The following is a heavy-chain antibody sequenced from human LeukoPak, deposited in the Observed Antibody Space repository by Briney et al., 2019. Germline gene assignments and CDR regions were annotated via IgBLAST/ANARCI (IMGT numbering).Heavy chain of an antibody. V-gene: IGHV3-13*01. J-gene: IGHJ6*02. CDR3: ARVSNYSSSWYGRYYYYYYGMDV. CDR1: GFTFSSYD. CDR2: IGTAGDT. Sequence: GGSLRLSCAASGFTFSSYDMQWVRQATGKGLEWVSAIGTAGDTYYPGSVKGRFTISRENAKNSLYLQMNSLRAGDTAVYYCARVSNYSSSWYGRYYYYYYGMDVWGQGTTVTVSS. D-gene: IGHD6-13*01.